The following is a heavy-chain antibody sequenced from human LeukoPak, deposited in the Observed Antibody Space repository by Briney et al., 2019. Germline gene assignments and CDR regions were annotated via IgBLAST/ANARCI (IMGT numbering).Heavy chain of an antibody. CDR3: ARDDVTTIFDY. V-gene: IGHV4-39*07. Sequence: SETLSLTCTVSGGSISSSSYYWGWIRQPPGKGLEWIGSIYYSGSTYYNPSLKSRVTISVDTSKNQFSLKLSSVTAADTAVYYCARDDVTTIFDYWGQGTLVTVSS. D-gene: IGHD5-24*01. CDR2: IYYSGST. CDR1: GGSISSSSYY. J-gene: IGHJ4*02.